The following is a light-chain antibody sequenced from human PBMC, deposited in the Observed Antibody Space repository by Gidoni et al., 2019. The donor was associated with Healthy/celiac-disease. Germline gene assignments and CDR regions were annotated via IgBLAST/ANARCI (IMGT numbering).Light chain of an antibody. J-gene: IGKJ4*01. V-gene: IGKV4-1*01. Sequence: DIVMTQSPDSLSASLGERATINCRSSQSVLYSSNNKNYLAWYQQKPGQPPKLHIYWASTRESGVPDRFSGSGSGTDFTLTISSLQAEDVAVYYCQQYYSTPLTFGGGTKVEIK. CDR3: QQYYSTPLT. CDR1: QSVLYSSNNKNY. CDR2: WAS.